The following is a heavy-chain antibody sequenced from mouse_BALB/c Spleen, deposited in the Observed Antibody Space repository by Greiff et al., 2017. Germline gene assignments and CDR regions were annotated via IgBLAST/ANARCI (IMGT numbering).Heavy chain of an antibody. D-gene: IGHD2-14*01. V-gene: IGHV5-6-4*01. CDR1: GFTFSSYT. Sequence: EVKLVESGGGLVKPGGSLKLSCAASGFTFSSYTMSWVRQTPEKRLEWVATISSGGSYTYYPDSVKGRFTISRANAKNTLYLQMSSLKSEDTAMYYCTRSYEAMDYWGQGTSVTVSS. CDR3: TRSYEAMDY. CDR2: ISSGGSYT. J-gene: IGHJ4*01.